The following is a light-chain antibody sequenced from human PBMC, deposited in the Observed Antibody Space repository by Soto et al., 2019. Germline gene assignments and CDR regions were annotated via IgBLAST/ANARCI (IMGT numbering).Light chain of an antibody. V-gene: IGLV7-43*01. Sequence: QAVVTQEPSLTVSPGGTVTLTCASSTGAVTSGYYPNWFQQKPGQAPRALIYSTSNKYSWTPVRFSGSLLGGKAALTLSGVQSEDEAEYYCLLYYGAGWVFGGVTKLTVL. CDR1: TGAVTSGYY. CDR3: LLYYGAGWV. J-gene: IGLJ3*02. CDR2: STS.